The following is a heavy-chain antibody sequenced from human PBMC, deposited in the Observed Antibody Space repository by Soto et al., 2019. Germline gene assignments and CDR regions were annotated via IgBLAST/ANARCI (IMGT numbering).Heavy chain of an antibody. CDR1: GASMNSYH. V-gene: IGHV4-4*07. D-gene: IGHD6-13*01. CDR3: ARDQGVAAAGITWFDP. Sequence: SETLSLTCSVSGASMNSYHWSWIRQPAGKGLEWIGHIHSSGSTNYNPSLKSRVTMSVDTSKNQFSLRLMSLTAADTAVYYCARDQGVAAAGITWFDPWGQGSLVTV. CDR2: IHSSGST. J-gene: IGHJ5*02.